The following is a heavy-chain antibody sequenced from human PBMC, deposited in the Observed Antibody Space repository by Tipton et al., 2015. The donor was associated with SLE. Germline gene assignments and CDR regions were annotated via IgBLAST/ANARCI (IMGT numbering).Heavy chain of an antibody. CDR3: ARDGSKHYDFWGRQMGPHAFDI. CDR2: INHSGTT. J-gene: IGHJ3*02. Sequence: TLSLTCAVYGGSFSGYFWSWIRQLPDKGLEWIGEINHSGTTNCNPSLKSRVSISVDTSKNQFSLKVTSVTAADTAVYYCARDGSKHYDFWGRQMGPHAFDIWGQETKVTVSS. D-gene: IGHD3-3*01. V-gene: IGHV4-34*01. CDR1: GGSFSGYF.